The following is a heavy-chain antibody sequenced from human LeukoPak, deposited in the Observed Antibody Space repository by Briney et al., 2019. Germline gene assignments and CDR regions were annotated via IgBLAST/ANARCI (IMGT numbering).Heavy chain of an antibody. D-gene: IGHD3-9*01. CDR2: IYYSESA. CDR1: GDSVSNYY. V-gene: IGHV4-59*02. Sequence: SETLSLTCTVSGDSVSNYYWSWTRQPPGKRLEWIGCIYYSESATYNPSLKSRVTISLDTSKNQFFLKLSSVTAADTAVYYCARKRSFDLWGQGTLVTVPS. CDR3: ARKRSFDL. J-gene: IGHJ4*02.